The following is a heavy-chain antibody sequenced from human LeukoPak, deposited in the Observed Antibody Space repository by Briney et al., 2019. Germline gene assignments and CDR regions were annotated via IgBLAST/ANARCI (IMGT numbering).Heavy chain of an antibody. CDR1: AFMFSRYS. V-gene: IGHV3-48*01. J-gene: IGHJ6*03. CDR2: ISGDTNTT. Sequence: GGSLRLSRAASAFMFSRYSMNWVRQAPGKGLEWISYISGDTNTTYYADSVRGRFTISRDKAKNSLLLQMNSLTAEDTAVYFCARGVEEEEEYKTDWFMYYSYMDVWGKGTTVTVSS. CDR3: ARGVEEEEEYKTDWFMYYSYMDV. D-gene: IGHD3-9*01.